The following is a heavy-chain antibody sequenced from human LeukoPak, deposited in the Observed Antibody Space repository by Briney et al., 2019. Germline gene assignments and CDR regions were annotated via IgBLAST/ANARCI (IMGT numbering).Heavy chain of an antibody. V-gene: IGHV1-69*01. CDR2: IIPIFGTA. CDR3: ARDRRSGHKEIGDEYYGMDV. Sequence: ASVKVSCKASGGTFSSYAISWVRQAPGQGLEWMGGIIPIFGTANYAQKFQGRVTITADESTSTAYMELSSLRSEDTAVYYCARDRRSGHKEIGDEYYGMDVWGKGTTVTVPS. J-gene: IGHJ6*04. D-gene: IGHD5-24*01. CDR1: GGTFSSYA.